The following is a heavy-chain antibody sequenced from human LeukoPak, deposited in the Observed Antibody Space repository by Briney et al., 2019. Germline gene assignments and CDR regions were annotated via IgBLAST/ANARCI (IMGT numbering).Heavy chain of an antibody. D-gene: IGHD3/OR15-3a*01. CDR3: ARDPSIMIFGPNQFDP. V-gene: IGHV3-21*01. CDR1: GFTFSSYS. CDR2: ISSSSSYI. J-gene: IGHJ5*02. Sequence: MAGGSLRLSCAASGFTFSSYSMNWVRQAPGKGLEWVSSISSSSSYIYYADSVKGRFTISRDNAKNSLYLQMNSLRAEDTAVYYCARDPSIMIFGPNQFDPWGQGTLVTVSS.